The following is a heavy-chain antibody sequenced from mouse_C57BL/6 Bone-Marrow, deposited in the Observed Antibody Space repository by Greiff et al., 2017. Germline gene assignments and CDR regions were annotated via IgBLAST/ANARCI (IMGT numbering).Heavy chain of an antibody. D-gene: IGHD2-1*01. J-gene: IGHJ3*01. V-gene: IGHV1-19*01. CDR1: GYTFTDYY. Sequence: EVQLQQSGPVLVKPGASVKMSCKASGYTFTDYYMNWVKQSHGKSLEWIGVINPYNGGTRSNPKFKGKATLTVDKSSSTAYMELNRLTSEDSEVDDCAREDYGNPAWFAYWGQGTLVTVSA. CDR2: INPYNGGT. CDR3: AREDYGNPAWFAY.